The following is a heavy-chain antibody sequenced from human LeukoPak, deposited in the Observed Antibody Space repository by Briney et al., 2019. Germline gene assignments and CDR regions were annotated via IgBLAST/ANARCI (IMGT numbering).Heavy chain of an antibody. J-gene: IGHJ4*02. V-gene: IGHV4-4*07. D-gene: IGHD6-13*01. CDR2: SYNSGST. CDR3: ARSAFLVTAPGLYYFDY. Sequence: PSETLSLTCTVSGGSISSYDWSWIRQPARKGLEWVGLSYNSGSTNYNPSLKGRVTMSVATSKNQFSLHLSSVAAADTAVYYCARSAFLVTAPGLYYFDYWGQGTLVAVSS. CDR1: GGSISSYD.